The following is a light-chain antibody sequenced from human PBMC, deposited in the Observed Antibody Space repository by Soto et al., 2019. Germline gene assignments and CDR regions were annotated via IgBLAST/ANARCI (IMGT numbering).Light chain of an antibody. CDR3: SSYAGSSNV. CDR1: SSEVGCYNY. V-gene: IGLV2-8*01. J-gene: IGLJ1*01. CDR2: EVN. Sequence: QSVLTQPPSASGTPGQSAAISCTRTSSEVGCYNYVSRYQQHPGKAPKLMIYEVNKRPSGVPDRFSGSKSGNTASLTVSRLQAADEAHHYCSSYAGSSNVVGTETKVTVL.